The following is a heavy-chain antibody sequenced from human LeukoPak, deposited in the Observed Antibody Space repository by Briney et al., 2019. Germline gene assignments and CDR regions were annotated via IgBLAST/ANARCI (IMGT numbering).Heavy chain of an antibody. CDR1: GFTVSSNY. V-gene: IGHV3-53*05. CDR2: IYSGGST. Sequence: GGSLRLSCAASGFTVSSNYMSWVRQAPGKGLEWVSVIYSGGSTYYADSVKGRFTISRDNSKNTLYLQMNSLRAEDTAVYYCARDIDSSSQSPFFYWGQGTLVTVSS. D-gene: IGHD6-6*01. J-gene: IGHJ4*02. CDR3: ARDIDSSSQSPFFY.